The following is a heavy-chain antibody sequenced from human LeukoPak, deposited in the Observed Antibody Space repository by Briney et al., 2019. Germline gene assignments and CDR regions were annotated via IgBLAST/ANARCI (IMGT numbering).Heavy chain of an antibody. CDR2: ISYDGSNK. V-gene: IGHV3-30*18. J-gene: IGHJ4*02. CDR1: GFTFSSYG. CDR3: AKSPRIAVAAPFDY. D-gene: IGHD6-19*01. Sequence: GGSLRLSCAASGFTFSSYGMHWVRQAPGKGLEWVAVISYDGSNKYYADSVKGRFTISRDNSKNTLYLQMNSLRAEDTAVYYCAKSPRIAVAAPFDYWGQGTLVTVSS.